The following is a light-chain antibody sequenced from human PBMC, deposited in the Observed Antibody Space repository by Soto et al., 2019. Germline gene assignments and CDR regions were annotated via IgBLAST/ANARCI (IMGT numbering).Light chain of an antibody. J-gene: IGKJ2*01. V-gene: IGKV3-15*01. Sequence: EKVMTQSPVTLSVSPGERATLSCRASQSVSSNLAWYQQKPGQAPRLLILGASTRATGIPARFSGSGSGTEFTLTISSMQSEDFAVYYCQQYNNWPYTFGQGTKVDIK. CDR3: QQYNNWPYT. CDR1: QSVSSN. CDR2: GAS.